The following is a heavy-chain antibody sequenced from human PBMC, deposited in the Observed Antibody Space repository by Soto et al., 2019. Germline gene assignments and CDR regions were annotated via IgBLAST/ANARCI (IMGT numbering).Heavy chain of an antibody. CDR3: AKEAPYNWNYPPYMDV. V-gene: IGHV3-23*01. Sequence: GGSMRLSCAASGFTFSSYAMSWVRQAPGKGLEWVSAISGSGGSTYYADSVKGRFTIARDNSKNTLYLQMNSLRAEDTAVYYCAKEAPYNWNYPPYMDVWGKGTTVTVSS. J-gene: IGHJ6*03. CDR1: GFTFSSYA. D-gene: IGHD1-7*01. CDR2: ISGSGGST.